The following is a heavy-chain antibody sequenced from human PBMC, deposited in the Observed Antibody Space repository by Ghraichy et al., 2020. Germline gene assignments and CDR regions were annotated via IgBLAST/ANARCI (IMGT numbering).Heavy chain of an antibody. CDR1: GFTFSSYA. CDR2: ISGSGGST. D-gene: IGHD3-22*01. Sequence: GESLNISCAASGFTFSSYAMSWVRQAPGKGLEWVSAISGSGGSTYYADSVKGRFTISRDNSKNTLYLQMNSLRAEDTAVYYCAKTYYYDSSGYFPPFDYWGQGTLVTVSS. CDR3: AKTYYYDSSGYFPPFDY. J-gene: IGHJ4*02. V-gene: IGHV3-23*01.